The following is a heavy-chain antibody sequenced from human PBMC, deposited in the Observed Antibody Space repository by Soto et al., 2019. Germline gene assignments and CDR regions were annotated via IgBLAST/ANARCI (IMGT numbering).Heavy chain of an antibody. Sequence: WGALLVSCASSGFSLSIYATTWVRQAPGKGLEWVSGITASGEKLYYADSVKGRSTVSRDNSKNTLYLQMHSLRADDTAVYYCARDCSSSSCSVWAYWGQGTLVTVS. D-gene: IGHD2-2*01. CDR1: GFSLSIYA. CDR3: ARDCSSSSCSVWAY. V-gene: IGHV3-23*01. CDR2: ITASGEKL. J-gene: IGHJ4*02.